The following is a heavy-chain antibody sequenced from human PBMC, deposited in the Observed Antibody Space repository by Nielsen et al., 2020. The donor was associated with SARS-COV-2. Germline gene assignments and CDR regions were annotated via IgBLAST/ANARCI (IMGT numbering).Heavy chain of an antibody. CDR1: GCTFSSYA. V-gene: IGHV1-69*13. Sequence: SVNVSCKASGCTFSSYAISWVRQAPGQGLEWMGGIIPIFGTANYAQKFQGRVTITADESTSTAYMELSSLRSEDTAVYYCASNHEQQRDYYYYGMDVWGQGTTVTVSS. J-gene: IGHJ6*02. CDR3: ASNHEQQRDYYYYGMDV. CDR2: IIPIFGTA. D-gene: IGHD6-13*01.